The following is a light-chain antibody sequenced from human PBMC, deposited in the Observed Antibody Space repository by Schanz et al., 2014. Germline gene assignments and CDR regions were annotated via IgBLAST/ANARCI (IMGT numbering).Light chain of an antibody. V-gene: IGLV2-14*01. Sequence: QSALTQPASVSGSPGQSITISCTGTSSDVGGYHYVSWYQQHPGKAPKLMIYDVTNRPSGVSNRFSGSKSGNTASLTISGLQAEDEADYYCSSYTSSGTFGVVFGGGTKLTVL. CDR2: DVT. J-gene: IGLJ2*01. CDR1: SSDVGGYHY. CDR3: SSYTSSGTFGVV.